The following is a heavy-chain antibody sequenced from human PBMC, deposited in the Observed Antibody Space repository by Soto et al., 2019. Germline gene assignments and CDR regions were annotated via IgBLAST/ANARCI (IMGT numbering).Heavy chain of an antibody. CDR2: INPATGAA. Sequence: QLHLVQSGAVVKKPGASVTVSCSASGYPVTAYYMHWVRQAPGRGLEWMGGINPATGAAKYTQTFQGRVTRTRDTYTSTVFMELSGLTSEDTAVFYCARGGGVGVAGSAAFDMWGQGTVVTVSS. J-gene: IGHJ3*02. D-gene: IGHD3-3*01. V-gene: IGHV1-2*02. CDR3: ARGGGVGVAGSAAFDM. CDR1: GYPVTAYY.